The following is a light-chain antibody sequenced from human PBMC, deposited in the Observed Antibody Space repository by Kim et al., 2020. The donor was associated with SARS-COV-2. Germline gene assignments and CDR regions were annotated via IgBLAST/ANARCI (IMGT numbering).Light chain of an antibody. J-gene: IGLJ2*01. V-gene: IGLV3-21*04. Sequence: SYELTQPPSVSVAPGKTARITCGGNNIGSKSVHWYQQKPGQAPVLVIYYDSDRLSGIPERFSGSNSGNTATLTISRVEAGVEAAYYCQVLDCSSVVFGRG. CDR2: YDS. CDR3: QVLDCSSVV. CDR1: NIGSKS.